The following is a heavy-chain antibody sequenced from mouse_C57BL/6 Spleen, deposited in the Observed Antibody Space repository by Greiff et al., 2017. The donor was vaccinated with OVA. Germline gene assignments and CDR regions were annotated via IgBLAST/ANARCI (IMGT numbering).Heavy chain of an antibody. CDR1: GFTFSDYY. Sequence: EVHLVESGGGLVQPGGSLKLSCAASGFTFSDYYMYWVRQTPEKRLEWVAYISTGGGSTYYTDTVKGRFPISRDNAKNTLYLQMGRLKSEDTAMYYCARRGYYGNYDWYFDVWGTGTTVTVSS. D-gene: IGHD2-1*01. CDR3: ARRGYYGNYDWYFDV. V-gene: IGHV5-12*01. CDR2: ISTGGGST. J-gene: IGHJ1*03.